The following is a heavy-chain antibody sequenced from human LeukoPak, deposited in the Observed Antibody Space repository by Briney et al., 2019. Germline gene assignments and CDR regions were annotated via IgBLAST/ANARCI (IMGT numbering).Heavy chain of an antibody. J-gene: IGHJ4*02. CDR1: GFTFSSYS. D-gene: IGHD2-2*02. CDR3: ARLPGYCSSNSCYKMTIPFDY. V-gene: IGHV3-48*01. CDR2: ISSSSSTI. Sequence: GGSLRLSCAASGFTFSSYSMNWVRQAPGKGLEWVSYISSSSSTIYYADSVKGRFTISRDNSKNTLYLQMNSLRAEDTAVYYCARLPGYCSSNSCYKMTIPFDYWGQGTLVTVSS.